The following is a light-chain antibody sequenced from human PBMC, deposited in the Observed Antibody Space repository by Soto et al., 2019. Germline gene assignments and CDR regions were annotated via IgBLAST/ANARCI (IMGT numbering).Light chain of an antibody. CDR1: QGISSY. J-gene: IGKJ4*01. CDR3: QQLYTYPLT. V-gene: IGKV1-9*01. Sequence: QLTQSPSFLSASVGDRVTITCRASQGISSYLVWYQQKPGKVPKLVIYAASTLQSGVPSRFSGSGSGTEFTLTINSLQPEDFATYYCQQLYTYPLTFGGGTKVEIK. CDR2: AAS.